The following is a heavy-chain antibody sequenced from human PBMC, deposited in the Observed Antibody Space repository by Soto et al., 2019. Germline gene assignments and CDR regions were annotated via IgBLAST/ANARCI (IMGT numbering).Heavy chain of an antibody. D-gene: IGHD2-15*01. CDR2: INPNGGGT. CDR3: SFSSRTRENYLSCGIDF. V-gene: IGHV1-2*02. Sequence: QGLEGMGRINPNGGGTNYAQKFQGRVTMTRDTSISTAYLELSRRRATDTDVYSCSFSSRTRENYLSCGIDFWGQGTLVSVSS. J-gene: IGHJ4*03.